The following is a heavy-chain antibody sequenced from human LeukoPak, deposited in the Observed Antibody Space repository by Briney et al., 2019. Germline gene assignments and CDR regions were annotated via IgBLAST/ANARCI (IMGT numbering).Heavy chain of an antibody. D-gene: IGHD2-15*01. J-gene: IGHJ4*02. V-gene: IGHV1-2*02. CDR2: ISHNSGGT. CDR1: GYTFTGYY. CDR3: ARDRERLGYCSGGSCNSGPFDY. Sequence: ASLKVSCKASGYTFTGYYMHWVRQAPGQGLEWMGGISHNSGGTNYAQKFQGRVTMTRDTSISTAYMELSRLRSDDTAVYYCARDRERLGYCSGGSCNSGPFDYWGQGTLVTVSS.